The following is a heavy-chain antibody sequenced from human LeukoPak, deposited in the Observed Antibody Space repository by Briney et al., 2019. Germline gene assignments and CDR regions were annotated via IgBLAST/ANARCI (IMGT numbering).Heavy chain of an antibody. V-gene: IGHV3-21*04. CDR2: ISSSSSYI. J-gene: IGHJ4*02. CDR3: AKLLVVAFDY. Sequence: GGSLRLSCAASGFTFSSYSMDWVRQAPGKGLEWVSSISSSSSYIYYADSVKGRFTISRDNSKNTLYLQMNSLRAEDTAVYYCAKLLVVAFDYWGQGTLVTVSS. D-gene: IGHD2-15*01. CDR1: GFTFSSYS.